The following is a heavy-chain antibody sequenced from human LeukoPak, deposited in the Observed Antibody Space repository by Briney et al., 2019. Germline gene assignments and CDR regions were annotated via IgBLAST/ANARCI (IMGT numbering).Heavy chain of an antibody. CDR2: IIPIFGTA. Sequence: ASVKVSCKASGGTFSSYAISWVRQAPGQGLEWMGGIIPIFGTANYAQKFQGRVTITADESTSTAYMELSSLRSEDTAVYYCARLEYYYGSGIKYDYWGQGTLVTVSS. CDR1: GGTFSSYA. V-gene: IGHV1-69*13. J-gene: IGHJ4*02. CDR3: ARLEYYYGSGIKYDY. D-gene: IGHD3-10*01.